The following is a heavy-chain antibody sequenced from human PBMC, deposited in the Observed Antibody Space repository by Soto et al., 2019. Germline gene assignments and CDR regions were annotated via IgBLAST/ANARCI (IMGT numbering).Heavy chain of an antibody. CDR2: IDTSGGVT. Sequence: GGSLRLSCTASGFTFSSFFMNWVRQAPGKGPEWVSGIDTSGGVTKYADSVKGRFTISRDNSKNTLYLQMNNLRAEDTAVYYCLSGTSPSSTWGQGTLVTVSS. J-gene: IGHJ5*02. V-gene: IGHV3-23*01. D-gene: IGHD5-12*01. CDR3: LSGTSPSST. CDR1: GFTFSSFF.